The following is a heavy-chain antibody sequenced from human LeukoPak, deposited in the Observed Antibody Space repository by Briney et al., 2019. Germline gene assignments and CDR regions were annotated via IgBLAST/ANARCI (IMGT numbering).Heavy chain of an antibody. D-gene: IGHD6-19*01. Sequence: GGSLRLSCAASGFPFSYNAMSWVRQAPGKGLEWVSALSGSGGSTSYAESVKGRFSISRDNSKNTLFLQMNSLRADDTGVYYCAKDAVSGWYYFDSWGQGTLVTVSS. J-gene: IGHJ4*02. CDR1: GFPFSYNA. CDR2: LSGSGGST. CDR3: AKDAVSGWYYFDS. V-gene: IGHV3-23*01.